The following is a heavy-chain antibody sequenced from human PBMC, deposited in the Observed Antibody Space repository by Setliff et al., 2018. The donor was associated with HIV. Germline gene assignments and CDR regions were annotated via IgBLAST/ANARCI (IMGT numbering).Heavy chain of an antibody. CDR1: GGSFIGSSFQ. V-gene: IGHV4-39*07. Sequence: SETLSLTCTVSGGSFIGSSFQSTWIRQTPGKGLEWIADIAYSGTTMYTNYNPSLESRVIISEDTSRDQFFLKLTSVTADDTAVYYCARDEGYSGYISYDWGQGTLVTVSS. CDR3: ARDEGYSGYISYD. CDR2: IAYSGTTMYT. D-gene: IGHD5-12*01. J-gene: IGHJ4*02.